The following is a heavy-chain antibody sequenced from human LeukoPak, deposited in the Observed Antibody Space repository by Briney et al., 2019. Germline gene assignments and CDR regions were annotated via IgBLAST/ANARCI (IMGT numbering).Heavy chain of an antibody. CDR2: IYTSGST. Sequence: PSETLSLTCNVSGGSISGYSWSWVRQPPGKGLEWIGYIYTSGSTNYNPSLKSRVTISVDTSKNQFSLKLSSVTAADTAVYYCARGGYDILRAFDYWGQGTLVTVSS. CDR1: GGSISGYS. J-gene: IGHJ4*02. D-gene: IGHD3-9*01. V-gene: IGHV4-4*08. CDR3: ARGGYDILRAFDY.